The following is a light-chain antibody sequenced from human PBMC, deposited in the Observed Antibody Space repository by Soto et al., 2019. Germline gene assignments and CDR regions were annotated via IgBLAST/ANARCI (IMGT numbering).Light chain of an antibody. V-gene: IGKV3-15*01. J-gene: IGKJ1*01. Sequence: EVVMTQSPAALSVSPGERATLSCSASQSINSNLAWYQQKPGQAPRLLIYGASTLATGIPARFSGAGSWTEFTRTISSLQSEDFAVYYCQQYNTWPGWTFGQGTKVEIK. CDR1: QSINSN. CDR2: GAS. CDR3: QQYNTWPGWT.